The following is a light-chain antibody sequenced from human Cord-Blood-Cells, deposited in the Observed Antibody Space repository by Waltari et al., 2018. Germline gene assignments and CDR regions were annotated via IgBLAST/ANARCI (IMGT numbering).Light chain of an antibody. CDR3: SSYAGSSTWV. J-gene: IGLJ3*02. CDR2: EGS. CDR1: SSDVGGYNL. V-gene: IGLV2-23*01. Sequence: QSALTQPPSVSGSPGQSVTISCTGTSSDVGGYNLVSWYQQHPGKAPKLMIYEGSKRPSGVSTRFSGSKSGNTASLTISGLQAEDEADYYCSSYAGSSTWVFGGGTKLTVL.